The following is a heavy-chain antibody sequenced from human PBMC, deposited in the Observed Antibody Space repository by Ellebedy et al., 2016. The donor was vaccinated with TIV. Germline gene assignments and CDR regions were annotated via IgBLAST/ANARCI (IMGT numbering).Heavy chain of an antibody. Sequence: ASVKVSCXASGYTFTSYAMHWVRQAPGQRLEWMGWINAGNGNTKYSQKFQGRVTITRDTSASTAYMELSRLRSDDTAVYYCARDSGIAAAGTKDWGQGTLVTVSS. CDR2: INAGNGNT. CDR1: GYTFTSYA. D-gene: IGHD6-13*01. CDR3: ARDSGIAAAGTKD. J-gene: IGHJ4*02. V-gene: IGHV1-3*01.